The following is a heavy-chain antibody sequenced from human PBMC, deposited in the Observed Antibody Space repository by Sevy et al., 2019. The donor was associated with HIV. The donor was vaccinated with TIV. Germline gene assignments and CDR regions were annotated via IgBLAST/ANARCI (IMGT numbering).Heavy chain of an antibody. J-gene: IGHJ4*02. CDR1: GVSVSPYY. D-gene: IGHD1-1*01. CDR3: ARGGPNQQQLDYFDH. CDR2: SGNT. Sequence: ETLSLTCTVSGVSVSPYYWAWIRQPPGKGLECVAFSGNTNYNPSLKSRATTSVDTSKNQFSLKLSSVTAADTAIYYCARGGPNQQQLDYFDHWGQGTLVTVSS. V-gene: IGHV4-59*02.